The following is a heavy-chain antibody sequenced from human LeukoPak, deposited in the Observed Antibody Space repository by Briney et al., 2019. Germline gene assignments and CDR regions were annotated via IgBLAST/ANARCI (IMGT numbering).Heavy chain of an antibody. CDR1: GFTFSSYS. CDR2: ISSSSSTI. V-gene: IGHV3-48*01. J-gene: IGHJ4*02. CDR3: AREQDLDY. Sequence: GGSLRLSCAASGFTFSSYSMNWVLQAPGKGLEWVSYISSSSSTIYYADSVKGRFTISRDNAKNSLYLQMNSLRAEDTAVYYCAREQDLDYWGQGTLVTVSS.